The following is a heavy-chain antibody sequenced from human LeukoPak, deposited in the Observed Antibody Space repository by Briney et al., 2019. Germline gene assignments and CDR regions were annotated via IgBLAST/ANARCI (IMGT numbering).Heavy chain of an antibody. V-gene: IGHV4-59*01. CDR1: GGAISPYY. Sequence: SETLSLTCTVPGGAISPYYWSWIRKPPGKGLDWRGYFQSTRRHNYSPSHERRVTISVDMSRHQFPLILPSVPAADTAVYYCARGRSSLTLWGQETLDTV. CDR2: FQSTRRH. CDR3: ARGRSSLTL. D-gene: IGHD1-26*01. J-gene: IGHJ4*02.